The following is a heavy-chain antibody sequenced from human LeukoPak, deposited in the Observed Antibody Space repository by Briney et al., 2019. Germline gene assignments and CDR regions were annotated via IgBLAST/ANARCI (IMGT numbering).Heavy chain of an antibody. J-gene: IGHJ4*02. V-gene: IGHV4-39*01. CDR2: IYYSGST. CDR3: ARRLIAVAGTLFDY. D-gene: IGHD6-19*01. CDR1: GGSISSSSYY. Sequence: SETLSLTCTVSGGSISSSSYYRGWIRQPPGEGLEWIGSIYYSGSTYYNPSLKSRVTISVDTSKNQFSLKLSSVTAADTAVYYCARRLIAVAGTLFDYWGQGTLVTVSS.